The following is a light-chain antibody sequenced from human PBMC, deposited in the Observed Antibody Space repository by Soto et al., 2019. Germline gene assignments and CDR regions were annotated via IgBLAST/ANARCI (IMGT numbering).Light chain of an antibody. J-gene: IGLJ1*01. CDR2: EVS. CDR3: CSYGGTFYV. Sequence: QSALTQPASVSGSPGQSITISCTGTSSDVGGFNYVSWYQHHPGKAPKLMIYEVSNRPSGVPDRFSGSKSGNTASLTISGLQAEDEADYYCCSYGGTFYVFGTGTKVTVL. V-gene: IGLV2-14*01. CDR1: SSDVGGFNY.